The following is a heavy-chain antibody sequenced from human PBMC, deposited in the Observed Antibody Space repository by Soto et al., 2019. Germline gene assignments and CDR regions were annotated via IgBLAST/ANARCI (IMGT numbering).Heavy chain of an antibody. J-gene: IGHJ4*02. D-gene: IGHD6-13*01. V-gene: IGHV3-30*18. CDR1: GFTFSNYG. CDR3: AKDPGYSNSWPFDY. Sequence: GGSLRLSCAASGFTFSNYGMHGVRQAPGKGLEWVAVISYDASDTYYADSVKGRFTISRDNSKNTLFLQMNSLRTDDTAVYYCAKDPGYSNSWPFDYWGQGTLVTVSS. CDR2: ISYDASDT.